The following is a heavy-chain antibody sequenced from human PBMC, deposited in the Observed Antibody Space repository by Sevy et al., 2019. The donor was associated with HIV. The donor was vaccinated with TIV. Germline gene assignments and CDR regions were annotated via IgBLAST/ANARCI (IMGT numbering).Heavy chain of an antibody. J-gene: IGHJ4*02. Sequence: ASVKVSCKASGGTFSSYAISWVRQAPGQGLEWMGGIIPIFGTANYAQKFQGRVTITADKSTSTAYMELRSLRSEDTAVYYCATRVSGGGTYYYDSSGYYSFDYWGQGTLVTVSS. CDR2: IIPIFGTA. CDR1: GGTFSSYA. V-gene: IGHV1-69*06. D-gene: IGHD3-22*01. CDR3: ATRVSGGGTYYYDSSGYYSFDY.